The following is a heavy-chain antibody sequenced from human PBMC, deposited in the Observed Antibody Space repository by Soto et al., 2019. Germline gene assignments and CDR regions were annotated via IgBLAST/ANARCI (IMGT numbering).Heavy chain of an antibody. J-gene: IGHJ4*02. CDR2: ISTSGSTV. Sequence: GGSLRLSCAASRFTFSTYEMHWFRQAPGKGLEWVSYISTSGSTVYYADSVKGRFTVSRDNTRNSLYLQWSSLKASDTAMYYCARQGDIPAYDYWGQGTLVTVSS. V-gene: IGHV3-48*03. D-gene: IGHD3-16*02. CDR3: ARQGDIPAYDY. CDR1: RFTFSTYE.